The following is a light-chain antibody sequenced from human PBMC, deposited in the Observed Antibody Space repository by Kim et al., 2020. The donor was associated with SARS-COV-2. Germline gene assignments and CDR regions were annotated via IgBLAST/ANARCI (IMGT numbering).Light chain of an antibody. V-gene: IGLV1-40*01. CDR2: ANS. Sequence: QPVLTQPPSVSGAPGQRVAFSCTGSSSNIGAGYDVHWYQHVPGTAPKLIIYANSSRPSGVPDRFSGSKSGTSASLAITGLQAEDEADYYCQSYDSSLSAVVFGGGTQLTVL. CDR3: QSYDSSLSAVV. J-gene: IGLJ2*01. CDR1: SSNIGAGYD.